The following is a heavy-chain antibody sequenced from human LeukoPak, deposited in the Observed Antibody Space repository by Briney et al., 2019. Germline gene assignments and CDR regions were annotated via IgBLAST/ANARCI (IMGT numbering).Heavy chain of an antibody. J-gene: IGHJ4*02. CDR2: ISPKNDKT. V-gene: IGHV1-18*01. CDR1: GYTFYNYG. D-gene: IGHD3-3*01. CDR3: ARDDITIVGVVREFYFDY. Sequence: GASVKVSCKASGYTFYNYGISWVRQAPGQGLEWMGWISPKNDKTHYAQGLQGRVTMTTDTSTSTAYMELRSLRSDDTAMYYCARDDITIVGVVREFYFDYWGQGTLVTVSS.